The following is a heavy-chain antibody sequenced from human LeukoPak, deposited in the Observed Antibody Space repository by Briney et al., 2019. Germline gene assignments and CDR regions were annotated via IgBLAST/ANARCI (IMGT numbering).Heavy chain of an antibody. CDR2: ISWNSGSI. Sequence: PGRSLRLSCAASGFTFDDYAMHWVRQAPGKGLEWVSGISWNSGSIGYADSVKGRFTISRDNAKNTLYLQMNSLRAEDTAVYYCAKELWFGVPDYWGQGTLVTVSS. CDR3: AKELWFGVPDY. CDR1: GFTFDDYA. D-gene: IGHD3-10*01. V-gene: IGHV3-9*01. J-gene: IGHJ4*02.